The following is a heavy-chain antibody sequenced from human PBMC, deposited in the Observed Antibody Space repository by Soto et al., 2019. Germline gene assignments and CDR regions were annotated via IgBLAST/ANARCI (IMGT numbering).Heavy chain of an antibody. V-gene: IGHV4-59*08. Sequence: SETLSLTCTVSGGSISSYYWSWIRQPPGKGLEWIGYIYYSGSTNYNPSLKSRVTISVDTSKNQFSLKLSSVTAADTAVYYCARRYSSFWFDPWGQGTLVTVSS. D-gene: IGHD6-6*01. CDR2: IYYSGST. CDR3: ARRYSSFWFDP. J-gene: IGHJ5*02. CDR1: GGSISSYY.